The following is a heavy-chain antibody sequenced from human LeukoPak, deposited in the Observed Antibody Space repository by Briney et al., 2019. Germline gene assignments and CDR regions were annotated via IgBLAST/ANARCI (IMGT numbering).Heavy chain of an antibody. CDR3: AKDLDYGGLFDY. J-gene: IGHJ4*02. CDR2: TWSDGSNK. V-gene: IGHV3-30*02. Sequence: PGGSLRLSCAASGFTFSSCVMHWVRQAPSKGLEWVAATWSDGSNKYYADSVKGRFTISRDNSKNTLYLQMNSLRAEDTAVYYCAKDLDYGGLFDYWGQGTLVTVSS. D-gene: IGHD4-23*01. CDR1: GFTFSSCV.